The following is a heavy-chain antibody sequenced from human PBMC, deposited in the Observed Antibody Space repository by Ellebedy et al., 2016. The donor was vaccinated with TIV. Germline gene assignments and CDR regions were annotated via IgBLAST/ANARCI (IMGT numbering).Heavy chain of an antibody. CDR2: ISSRSTYI. D-gene: IGHD3-10*01. CDR1: GFTLTTYS. J-gene: IGHJ5*02. Sequence: GESLKISXAASGFTLTTYSMNWVRQAPGKELEWVSSISSRSTYIYYADSVRGRFTISRDNAKNTLYLQMNSLRAEDTAVYYCARDVRRFGEFLVDPWGQGTLVTVSS. V-gene: IGHV3-21*01. CDR3: ARDVRRFGEFLVDP.